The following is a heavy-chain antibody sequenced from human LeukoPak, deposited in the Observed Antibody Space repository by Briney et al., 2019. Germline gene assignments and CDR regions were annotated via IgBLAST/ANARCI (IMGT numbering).Heavy chain of an antibody. Sequence: SETLSLTCSVSGYSISSGYYWGWIRQPPGKGLEWIGSIYHSGSTYYNPSLKSRVTISVDTSKNQFSLKLSSVTAADTAVYYCARHAYGSGGSYYGYWGQGTLVTVSS. V-gene: IGHV4-38-2*02. CDR2: IYHSGST. CDR3: ARHAYGSGGSYYGY. D-gene: IGHD1-26*01. CDR1: GYSISSGYY. J-gene: IGHJ4*02.